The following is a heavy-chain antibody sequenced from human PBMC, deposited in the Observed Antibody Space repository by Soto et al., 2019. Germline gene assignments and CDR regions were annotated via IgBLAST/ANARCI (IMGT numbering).Heavy chain of an antibody. Sequence: QVQLVQSGAAVKKPGSSVTVSCKASGCTFSSYAISWVRQAPGQGLEWMGGLIPIFGTANYAQKFQGGVTITADDSTSADYMELSSLRSEDTAVYYCAGSGYDLSQDGYYYYGMDVWGQGTTVTVSS. D-gene: IGHD3-3*01. J-gene: IGHJ6*02. CDR2: LIPIFGTA. CDR1: GCTFSSYA. CDR3: AGSGYDLSQDGYYYYGMDV. V-gene: IGHV1-69*01.